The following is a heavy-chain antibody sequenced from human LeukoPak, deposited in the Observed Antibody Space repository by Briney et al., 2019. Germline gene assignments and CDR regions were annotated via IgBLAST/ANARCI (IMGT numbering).Heavy chain of an antibody. CDR2: ISSNSTYI. Sequence: PGGSLRLSCAASGFTFSSFSMNWVRQAPGKGLEWVSSISSNSTYIYYADSVKGRFTLSRDNAKNSLFLQMNSLRAEDTAIYFCAKDATPRNSIWDHFDSWGQGTLVTVSS. CDR3: AKDATPRNSIWDHFDS. J-gene: IGHJ4*02. D-gene: IGHD1-7*01. CDR1: GFTFSSFS. V-gene: IGHV3-21*04.